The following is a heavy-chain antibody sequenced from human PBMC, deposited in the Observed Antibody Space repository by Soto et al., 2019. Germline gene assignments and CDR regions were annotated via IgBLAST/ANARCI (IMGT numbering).Heavy chain of an antibody. D-gene: IGHD1-26*01. V-gene: IGHV1-2*04. CDR2: INPNSGGT. J-gene: IGHJ6*02. CDR1: GYTFTGYY. CDR3: ARVGGVGATGTDYYYYGMDV. Sequence: RASVKVSCKASGYTFTGYYMHWVRQAPGQGLEWMGWINPNSGGTNYAQKFQGWVTMTRDTSISTAYMELSRLRSDDTAVYYCARVGGVGATGTDYYYYGMDVWGQGTTVTVSS.